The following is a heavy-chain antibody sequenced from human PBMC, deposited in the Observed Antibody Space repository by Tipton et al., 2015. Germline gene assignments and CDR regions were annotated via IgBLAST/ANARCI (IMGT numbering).Heavy chain of an antibody. CDR2: INYNGDT. V-gene: IGHV4-61*01. Sequence: TLSLTCTVSGGSVSSRTYYWSWIRQAPGKGLELIGYINYNGDTNYNPSLKSRLTISLDTSKNQFNLNLSSVTAADRAVYYCASSNYYDTCWYWGQGTLVTVSS. D-gene: IGHD3-22*01. CDR3: ASSNYYDTCWY. CDR1: GGSVSSRTYY. J-gene: IGHJ4*02.